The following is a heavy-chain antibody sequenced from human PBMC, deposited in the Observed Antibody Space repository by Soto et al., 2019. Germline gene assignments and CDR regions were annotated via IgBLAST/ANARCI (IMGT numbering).Heavy chain of an antibody. J-gene: IGHJ4*02. CDR1: GYTFTSYA. Sequence: QVQLVQSGAEVKKPGASVEVSCKASGYTFTSYAMHWVRQAPGQRLEWMGWINAGNGNTKYSQKFQGRVTITRDTSASTAYMELSSLRSEDTAVYYCARTMRYSGYDRDYFDYWGQGTLVTVSS. CDR2: INAGNGNT. CDR3: ARTMRYSGYDRDYFDY. V-gene: IGHV1-3*01. D-gene: IGHD5-12*01.